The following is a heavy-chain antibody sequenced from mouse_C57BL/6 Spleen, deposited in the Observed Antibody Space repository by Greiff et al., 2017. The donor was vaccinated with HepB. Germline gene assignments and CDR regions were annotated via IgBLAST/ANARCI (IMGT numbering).Heavy chain of an antibody. J-gene: IGHJ4*01. CDR2: IDPSDSYT. CDR3: ARLGYGNPMDY. Sequence: VQLQQSGAELVMPGASVKLSCKASGYTFTSYWMHWVKQRPGQGLEWIGEIDPSDSYTNYNQKFKGKSTLTVDKSSSTAYMQLSSLTSEDSAGYYCARLGYGNPMDYWGQRTSVTVSS. D-gene: IGHD2-1*01. V-gene: IGHV1-69*01. CDR1: GYTFTSYW.